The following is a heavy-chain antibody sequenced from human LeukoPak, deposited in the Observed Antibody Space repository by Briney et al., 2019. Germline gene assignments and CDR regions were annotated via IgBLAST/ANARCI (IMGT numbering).Heavy chain of an antibody. J-gene: IGHJ4*02. CDR3: ARGYGSGSFYGY. CDR1: GGSFSGYY. Sequence: SETLSLTCAVYGGSFSGYYWTWIRQSPGKGLEWIGEINQSGSTNHNPSLKSRVTMSVDTSKNQFSLKLSSVTAADTAVYYCARGYGSGSFYGYWGQGTLVTVSS. V-gene: IGHV4-34*01. D-gene: IGHD3-10*01. CDR2: INQSGST.